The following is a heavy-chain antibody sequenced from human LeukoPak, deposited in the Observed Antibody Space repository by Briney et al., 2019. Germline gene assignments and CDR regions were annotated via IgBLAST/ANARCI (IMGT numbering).Heavy chain of an antibody. V-gene: IGHV3-21*01. CDR2: ISSSSSYI. J-gene: IGHJ5*02. D-gene: IGHD6-19*01. CDR3: ARDLSAVAGTAWFDP. CDR1: GFTFSSYS. Sequence: AGGSLRLSCAASGFTFSSYSMNWVRQAPGKGLEWVSSISSSSSYIYYADSVKGRFTISRDNAKNSLYLQMNSLKTDDTAVYYCARDLSAVAGTAWFDPWGQGTLVTVSS.